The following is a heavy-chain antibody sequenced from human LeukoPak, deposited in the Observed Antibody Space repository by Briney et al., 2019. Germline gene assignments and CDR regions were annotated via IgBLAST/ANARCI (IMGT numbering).Heavy chain of an antibody. CDR2: ISYDGSNK. Sequence: GGSLRLSCAASGFTFSSYAMSWVRQAPGKGLEWVAVISYDGSNKGYADSVKGRFTLSRDNSKNTLYLHMNSLRAEDTAVYHCAKGRYHDSRDYYSLDYFDYWGQGTLVTVSS. J-gene: IGHJ4*02. CDR3: AKGRYHDSRDYYSLDYFDY. D-gene: IGHD3-22*01. CDR1: GFTFSSYA. V-gene: IGHV3-30*18.